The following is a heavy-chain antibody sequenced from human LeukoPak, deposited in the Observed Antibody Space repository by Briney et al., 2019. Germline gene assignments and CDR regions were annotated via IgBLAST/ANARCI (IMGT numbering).Heavy chain of an antibody. D-gene: IGHD6-19*01. J-gene: IGHJ3*02. CDR2: INHSGST. CDR1: GGSFSGYY. Sequence: SETLSLTCAVYGGSFSGYYWSWIRQPPGKGLEWIGEINHSGSTNYNPSLKSRVTISVDTSKNQFSLKLSSVTAADTAVYYCARPVSGWYLNAFDIWGQGTMVTVSS. CDR3: ARPVSGWYLNAFDI. V-gene: IGHV4-34*01.